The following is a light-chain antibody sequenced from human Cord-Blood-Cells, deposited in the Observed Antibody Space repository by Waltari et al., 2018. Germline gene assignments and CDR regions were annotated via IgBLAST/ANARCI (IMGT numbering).Light chain of an antibody. CDR3: QQRSNWPPGALT. CDR1: QSVSSY. Sequence: IVLPQSPAPLSLSPGERATLSCRASQSVSSYLAWYQQKPGQAPRLLIYDASNRATGIPARFSGSGSGTDFTLTISSLEPEDFAVYYCQQRSNWPPGALTFGGGTKVEIK. CDR2: DAS. V-gene: IGKV3-11*01. J-gene: IGKJ4*01.